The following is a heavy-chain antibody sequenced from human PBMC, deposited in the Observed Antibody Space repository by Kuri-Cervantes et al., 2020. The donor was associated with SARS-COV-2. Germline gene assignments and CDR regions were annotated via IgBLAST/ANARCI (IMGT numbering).Heavy chain of an antibody. D-gene: IGHD3-16*02. Sequence: GESLKISCAASGFTFSGSAMHWVRQASGKGLEWVGRIRSKANSYATAYAASVKGRFTISRDDSKNTAYLQMNSLKTEDTAVYYCTGNYEYVWGSYRYDTDYWGQGTLVTVSS. CDR2: IRSKANSYAT. V-gene: IGHV3-73*01. CDR3: TGNYEYVWGSYRYDTDY. CDR1: GFTFSGSA. J-gene: IGHJ4*02.